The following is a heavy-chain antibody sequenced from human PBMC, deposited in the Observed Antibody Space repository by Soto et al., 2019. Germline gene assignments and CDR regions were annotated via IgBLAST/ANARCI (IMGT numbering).Heavy chain of an antibody. CDR1: GFTFSSYG. J-gene: IGHJ6*02. CDR2: IWYDGSNK. D-gene: IGHD3-3*01. CDR3: ARDLLDFWSGYPPEAYYGMDV. V-gene: IGHV3-33*01. Sequence: GGSLRLSCAASGFTFSSYGMHWVRQAPGKGLEWVAVIWYDGSNKYYADSVKGRFTISRDNSKNTLYLQMNSLRAEDTAVYYCARDLLDFWSGYPPEAYYGMDVWGQGTTVTVSS.